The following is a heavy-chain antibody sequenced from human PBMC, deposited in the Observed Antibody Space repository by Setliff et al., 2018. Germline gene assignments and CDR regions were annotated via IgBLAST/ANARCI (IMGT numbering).Heavy chain of an antibody. CDR2: IYHSWST. CDR3: ARGVPYYNFWSGYYGPLHYFDY. Sequence: SETLSLTCAVSGYSISSGYYWGWIRQPPGKGLEWIGSIYHSWSTYYNPSLTSRVTISVDTSKNQFCLKLSSVTAADTAVYYCARGVPYYNFWSGYYGPLHYFDYWGQGTLVTVSS. J-gene: IGHJ4*02. CDR1: GYSISSGYY. V-gene: IGHV4-38-2*01. D-gene: IGHD3-3*01.